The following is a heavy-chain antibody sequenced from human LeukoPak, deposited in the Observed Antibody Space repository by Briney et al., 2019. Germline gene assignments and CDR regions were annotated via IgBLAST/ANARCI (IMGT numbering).Heavy chain of an antibody. D-gene: IGHD3-9*01. CDR1: GGSISSYY. Sequence: SETLSLTCTVSGGSISSYYWSWIRQPPGKGLEWIGYIYYTGSTNYNPSLKSRVTISVERSKNQFSLKLSSVTAADTAVYYCARVPYYDILTGYYGYFDYWGQGTLVTVSS. J-gene: IGHJ4*02. CDR2: IYYTGST. CDR3: ARVPYYDILTGYYGYFDY. V-gene: IGHV4-59*12.